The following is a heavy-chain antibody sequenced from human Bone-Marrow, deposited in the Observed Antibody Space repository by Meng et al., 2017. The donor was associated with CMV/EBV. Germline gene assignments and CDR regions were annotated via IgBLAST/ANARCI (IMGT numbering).Heavy chain of an antibody. CDR2: ISYDGSNK. D-gene: IGHD1-1*01. V-gene: IGHV3-30*14. J-gene: IGHJ4*02. Sequence: SCKASGGTFSSYAISWVRQAPGQGLEWMAVISYDGSNKYYADSVKGRFTISRDNSKNSLYLQLNNLRLEDTAVYYCARGLNWRGYWGQGTLVTVSS. CDR3: ARGLNWRGY. CDR1: GGTFSSYA.